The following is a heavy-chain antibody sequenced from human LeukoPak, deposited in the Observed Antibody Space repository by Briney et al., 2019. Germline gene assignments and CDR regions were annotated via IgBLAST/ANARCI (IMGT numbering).Heavy chain of an antibody. Sequence: PWGSLRLSCAASGFTFSSYAMHWVRQAPGKGLEYVSAISSNGGSTYYANSVKGRFTISRDNSKSTLYLQMGSLRAEDMAVYYCARGDGYSSYFDFWGQGTLVTVSS. D-gene: IGHD5-24*01. CDR3: ARGDGYSSYFDF. V-gene: IGHV3-64*01. CDR2: ISSNGGST. J-gene: IGHJ4*02. CDR1: GFTFSSYA.